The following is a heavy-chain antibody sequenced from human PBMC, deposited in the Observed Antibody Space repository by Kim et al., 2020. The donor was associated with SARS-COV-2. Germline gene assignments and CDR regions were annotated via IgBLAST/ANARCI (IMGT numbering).Heavy chain of an antibody. CDR3: ARAWFQNFYF. Sequence: ASVKVSCKASGYTFTDYWVHWVRQAPGQGLEWMGMINPSGDFTRYAQYFQGRLTTTFDTPTSTVYMEMSSLTSDDTAVYWCARAWFQNFYFWGQGTVVTV. D-gene: IGHD3-10*01. CDR1: GYTFTDYW. CDR2: INPSGDFT. V-gene: IGHV1-46*01. J-gene: IGHJ4*02.